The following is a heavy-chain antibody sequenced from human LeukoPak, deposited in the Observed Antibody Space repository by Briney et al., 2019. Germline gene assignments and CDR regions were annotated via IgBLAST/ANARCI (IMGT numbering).Heavy chain of an antibody. CDR3: TRDLYDTGRYYNMDV. CDR2: IRSKPYGGTT. D-gene: IGHD1-1*01. V-gene: IGHV3-49*04. J-gene: IGHJ6*03. CDR1: GFTFGVYA. Sequence: GGSLSLSCTASGFTFGVYAMSWVRQAPGKGLGWVGFIRSKPYGGTTEYAAYTKGRFTISRDHSGTIAYLQMNSLKTEDTAVYYCTRDLYDTGRYYNMDVWGKGTTVTVSS.